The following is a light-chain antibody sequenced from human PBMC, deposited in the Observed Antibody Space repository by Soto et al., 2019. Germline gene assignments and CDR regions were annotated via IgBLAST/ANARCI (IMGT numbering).Light chain of an antibody. CDR1: QGISSY. CDR3: QQLNSYPQT. Sequence: IQLTQSPSSLSASVGDRVTITCRASQGISSYLAWYQQKSGKAPKLLIYAASTLQSGVPSRFSGSGSGTDFTLTISSLQPEDFATYYCQQLNSYPQTFGQGTKVDIK. V-gene: IGKV1-9*01. CDR2: AAS. J-gene: IGKJ1*01.